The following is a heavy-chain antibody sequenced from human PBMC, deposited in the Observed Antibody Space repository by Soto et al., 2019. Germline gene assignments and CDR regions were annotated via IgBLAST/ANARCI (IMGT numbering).Heavy chain of an antibody. J-gene: IGHJ6*03. CDR3: AKFRGPTYSYYYMHV. CDR1: GFALGTYA. CDR2: ISGSGRTT. Sequence: EVQLLESGGGLVQPGGSLRLSCAASGFALGTYAMKWLRQAPGRGLECVSFISGSGRTTYYADSVKGRFTISRDNSKNTIYLQINSLRAEDTDLYYCAKFRGPTYSYYYMHVWGTGTTVSVS. V-gene: IGHV3-23*01. D-gene: IGHD3-16*01.